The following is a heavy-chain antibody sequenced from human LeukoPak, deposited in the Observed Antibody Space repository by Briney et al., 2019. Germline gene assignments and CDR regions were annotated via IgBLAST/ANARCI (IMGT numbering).Heavy chain of an antibody. J-gene: IGHJ6*02. Sequence: ASVKVSCKASGVTFRNHAISWVRQAPGHGLEWMGRIIAILDVEDYAQKLQGRVTITADTSTSTAYMELSSLTSEDTAVYYCVIMEIRDTGFHNGMDVWGQGTTVTVS. CDR2: IIAILDVE. CDR3: VIMEIRDTGFHNGMDV. D-gene: IGHD1-7*01. CDR1: GVTFRNHA. V-gene: IGHV1-69*04.